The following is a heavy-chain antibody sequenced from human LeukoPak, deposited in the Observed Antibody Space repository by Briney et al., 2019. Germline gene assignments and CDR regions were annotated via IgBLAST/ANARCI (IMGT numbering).Heavy chain of an antibody. CDR3: ARELAGVDY. D-gene: IGHD3-3*01. CDR1: GFTFSTYA. Sequence: GGSLRLSCAASGFTFSTYAMSWVRQAPGKGLEWVSTIVGNGGATYYPDSVKGRFTISRDNSKNTLYLQMNSLRVEDTAAYYCARELAGVDYWGQGTLVTVSS. V-gene: IGHV3-23*01. J-gene: IGHJ4*02. CDR2: IVGNGGAT.